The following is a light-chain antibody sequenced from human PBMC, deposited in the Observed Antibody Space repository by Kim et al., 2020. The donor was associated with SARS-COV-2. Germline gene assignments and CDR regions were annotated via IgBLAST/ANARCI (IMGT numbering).Light chain of an antibody. V-gene: IGLV4-69*01. CDR3: QTWGTGILV. Sequence: QPVLTQSPSASASLGASVKLTCTLSSGHSNYAIAWHQQQPEKGPRFLMNLNSDGSHSKGDGIPDRFSGSSSGAERYLTISSLQSEDEADYYCQTWGTGILVFGGGTKLTVL. CDR1: SGHSNYA. CDR2: LNSDGSH. J-gene: IGLJ3*02.